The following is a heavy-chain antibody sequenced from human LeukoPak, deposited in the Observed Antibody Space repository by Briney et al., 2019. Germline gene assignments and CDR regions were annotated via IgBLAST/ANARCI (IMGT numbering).Heavy chain of an antibody. V-gene: IGHV1-3*01. CDR2: INAGNGNT. CDR3: ASLTGLVVPALHAFDI. CDR1: GYTFTSYA. Sequence: ASVKVSCKASGYTFTSYAMHWVRQAPGQRLEWMGWINAGNGNTKYSQKFQGRVTITRDTSASTAYMELSSLSSEDTAVYYCASLTGLVVPALHAFDIWGQGTMVTVSS. J-gene: IGHJ3*02. D-gene: IGHD2-2*01.